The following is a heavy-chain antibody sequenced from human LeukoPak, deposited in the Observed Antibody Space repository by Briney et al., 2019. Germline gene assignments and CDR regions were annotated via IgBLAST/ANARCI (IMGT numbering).Heavy chain of an antibody. J-gene: IGHJ4*02. CDR2: IYKDGKI. V-gene: IGHV3-NL1*01. CDR3: ASRHCSGGDCYFAGADPFDH. Sequence: PGGSLRLSCAASGFTFSSYGMHWVRQAPRKGLEWVSVIYKDGKIYYIDSVKGRFTISRDTSKNTLYLQMNSLRVEDTAVYYCASRHCSGGDCYFAGADPFDHWGQGTLVTVSS. CDR1: GFTFSSYG. D-gene: IGHD2-21*01.